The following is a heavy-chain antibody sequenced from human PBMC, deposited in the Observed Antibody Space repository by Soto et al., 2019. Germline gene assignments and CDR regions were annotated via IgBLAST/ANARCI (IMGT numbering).Heavy chain of an antibody. V-gene: IGHV1-18*01. D-gene: IGHD2-2*01. CDR3: SCDCSSASCCPWWFDP. J-gene: IGHJ5*02. CDR1: GYTFTSYG. CDR2: ISAYNGNT. Sequence: GASVKVSCKASGYTFTSYGISWVRQAPGQGLEWMGWISAYNGNTNYAQKLQGRVTMTTDTSTSTAYMELRRLRSDDTAVYYCSCDCSSASCCPWWFDPWGQGTLVTVSS.